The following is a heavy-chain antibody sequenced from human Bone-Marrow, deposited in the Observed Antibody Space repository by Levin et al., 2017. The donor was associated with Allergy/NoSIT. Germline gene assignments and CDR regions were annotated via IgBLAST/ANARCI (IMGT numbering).Heavy chain of an antibody. D-gene: IGHD5-24*01. Sequence: SETLSLTCTVSGGSISSYYWSWIRQPPGKGLEWIGYIYYSGSTNYNPSLKSRVTISVDTSNNQFSLKLRSVTAADTAVCYCARDRRDGYNDPDAFDIWGLGTMVTVSS. V-gene: IGHV4-59*01. J-gene: IGHJ3*02. CDR1: GGSISSYY. CDR3: ARDRRDGYNDPDAFDI. CDR2: IYYSGST.